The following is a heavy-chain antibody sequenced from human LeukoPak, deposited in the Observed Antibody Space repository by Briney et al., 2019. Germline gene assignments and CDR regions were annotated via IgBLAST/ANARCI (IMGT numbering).Heavy chain of an antibody. V-gene: IGHV4-30-4*01. J-gene: IGHJ5*02. Sequence: SETLSLTCTVSGGSISSGDYYWSWIRQPPGKGLEWIGYIYYSGSTYYNPSLKSRVTISVDTSKSQFSLKLSSVTAADTAVYYCARGGIQLWSNWFDPWGQGTLVTVSS. CDR2: IYYSGST. D-gene: IGHD5-18*01. CDR3: ARGGIQLWSNWFDP. CDR1: GGSISSGDYY.